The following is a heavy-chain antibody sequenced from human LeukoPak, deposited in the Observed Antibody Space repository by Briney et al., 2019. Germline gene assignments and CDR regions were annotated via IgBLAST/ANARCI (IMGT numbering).Heavy chain of an antibody. CDR3: ARGYYSSGYYALPDDY. Sequence: QTGGSLRLSCAASGFTFSSYWMSWVRQAPGKGLEWVANIKQDGSEKYYVDSVKGRFTISRDNAKNSLYLQMNSLRAEDTALYYCARGYYSSGYYALPDDYWGQGTLVTVSS. V-gene: IGHV3-7*03. CDR1: GFTFSSYW. J-gene: IGHJ4*02. D-gene: IGHD3-22*01. CDR2: IKQDGSEK.